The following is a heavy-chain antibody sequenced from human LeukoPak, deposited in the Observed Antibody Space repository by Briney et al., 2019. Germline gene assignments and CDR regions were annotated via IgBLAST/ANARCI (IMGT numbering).Heavy chain of an antibody. Sequence: GGSLRLSCAASGFTFSSYGMHWVRQAPGKGLEWVAVIWYDGSNKYYADSVKGRFTISRDNSKNTLYLQRNSLRVEDTAVYYCAKGYCGSTSCYAGGTFDYWGQGTLVTVSS. CDR1: GFTFSSYG. V-gene: IGHV3-33*06. J-gene: IGHJ4*02. CDR3: AKGYCGSTSCYAGGTFDY. CDR2: IWYDGSNK. D-gene: IGHD2-2*01.